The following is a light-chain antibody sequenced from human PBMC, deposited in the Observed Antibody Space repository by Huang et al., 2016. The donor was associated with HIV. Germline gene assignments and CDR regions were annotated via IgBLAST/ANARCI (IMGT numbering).Light chain of an antibody. CDR1: QSVRSY. CDR2: EAS. J-gene: IGKJ4*01. CDR3: QQRSAWPLT. V-gene: IGKV3-11*01. Sequence: EIVLTQSPATLSLSPGERATLTCRASQSVRSYLAWYQQKPGQAPRLLIYEASNRATGIPARFSGSGSGKDFTLTISNLQSEDFAVYYCQQRSAWPLTFGGGTKVEI.